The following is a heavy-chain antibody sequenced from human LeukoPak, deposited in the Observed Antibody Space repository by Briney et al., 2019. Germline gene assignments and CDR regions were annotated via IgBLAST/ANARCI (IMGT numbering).Heavy chain of an antibody. V-gene: IGHV3-30-3*01. Sequence: GRSLRLSCAASGFTFSSYAMHWVRQAPGKGLEWVAVTSYDGSNKYYADSVKGRFTISRDNSKNTLYLQMNSLRAEDTAVYYCARDWLVLGYCSGGSCWNGMDVWGQGTTVTVSS. CDR2: TSYDGSNK. J-gene: IGHJ6*02. D-gene: IGHD2-15*01. CDR1: GFTFSSYA. CDR3: ARDWLVLGYCSGGSCWNGMDV.